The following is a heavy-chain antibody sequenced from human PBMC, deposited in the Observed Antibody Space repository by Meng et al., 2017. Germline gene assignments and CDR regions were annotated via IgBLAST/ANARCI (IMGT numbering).Heavy chain of an antibody. Sequence: QVKLVQAGAEVKKPGSAVKVSCKASGGTFSSYAISWVRQAPGQGLEWMGWMNPNSGNTGYAQKFQGRVTITRNTSISTAYMELSSLRSEDTAVYYCARGYYGSGLFDPWGQGTLVTVSS. J-gene: IGHJ5*02. V-gene: IGHV1-8*03. CDR1: GGTFSSYA. D-gene: IGHD3-10*01. CDR2: MNPNSGNT. CDR3: ARGYYGSGLFDP.